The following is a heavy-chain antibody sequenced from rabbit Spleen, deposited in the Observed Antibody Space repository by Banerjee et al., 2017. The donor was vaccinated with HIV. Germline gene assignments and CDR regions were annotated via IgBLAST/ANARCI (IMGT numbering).Heavy chain of an antibody. CDR2: IYTSSGST. Sequence: QQQLEESGGGLVKPGGTLTLTCKASGIDFSSYYYMCWVRQAPGKGLELIACIYTSSGSTWYASWVNGRFTISRSTSLNTVDLQVTSLTAADTATYFCARDLVGVIGWNFYLWGPGTLVTVS. V-gene: IGHV1S43*01. D-gene: IGHD5-1*01. CDR3: ARDLVGVIGWNFYL. J-gene: IGHJ4*01. CDR1: GIDFSSYYY.